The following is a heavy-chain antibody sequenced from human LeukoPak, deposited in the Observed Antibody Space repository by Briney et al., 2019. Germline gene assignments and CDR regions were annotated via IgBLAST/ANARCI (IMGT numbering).Heavy chain of an antibody. CDR3: AKGFRTGVGPYVGYHYYMDV. CDR1: GLTFNNYA. J-gene: IGHJ6*03. CDR2: IGSSGGGT. D-gene: IGHD1-26*01. V-gene: IGHV3-23*01. Sequence: GGSLRLSCEASGLTFNNYAMHWVRQPSGKGLEWVSGIGSSGGGTYYADSVKGRFTISRDTSKDTVYLQMDSLRDEDTGVYYCAKGFRTGVGPYVGYHYYMDVWGKGATVTVSS.